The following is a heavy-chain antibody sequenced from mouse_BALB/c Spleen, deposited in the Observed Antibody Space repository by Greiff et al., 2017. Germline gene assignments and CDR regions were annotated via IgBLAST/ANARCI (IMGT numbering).Heavy chain of an antibody. J-gene: IGHJ2*01. Sequence: EVQGVESGPELVKPGASVKISCKASGYTFTDYNMHWVKQSHGKSLEWIGYIYPYNGGTGYNQKFKSKATLTVDNSSSTAYMELRSLTSEDSAVYYCARGYDYDGTPFDYWGQGTTLTVSS. CDR2: IYPYNGGT. D-gene: IGHD2-4*01. CDR1: GYTFTDYN. V-gene: IGHV1S29*02. CDR3: ARGYDYDGTPFDY.